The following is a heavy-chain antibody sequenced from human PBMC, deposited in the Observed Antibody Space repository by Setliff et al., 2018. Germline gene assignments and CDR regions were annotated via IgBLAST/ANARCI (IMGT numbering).Heavy chain of an antibody. J-gene: IGHJ3*02. V-gene: IGHV4-4*07. D-gene: IGHD1-26*01. CDR2: IYTSGST. CDR1: GGSISNYY. CDR3: ARKGISALSGAFDM. Sequence: SETLSLTCTVSGGSISNYYWSWIRQPAGKGLEWVGRIYTSGSTNYNPSLKSRVTMSVDTSKNQFSLKLSSVTAADTAVYYCARKGISALSGAFDMWGQGTMVTVSS.